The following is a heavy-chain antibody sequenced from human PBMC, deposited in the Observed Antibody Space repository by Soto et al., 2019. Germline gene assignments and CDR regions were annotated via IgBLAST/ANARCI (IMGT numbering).Heavy chain of an antibody. J-gene: IGHJ4*02. CDR2: IPYDGSNK. CDR3: ARYSGKYQGPIDY. Sequence: QVQLVESGGGVVQPGRSLRLSCEASGFTFSHYGIHWVRQAPGKGLEWLAVIPYDGSNKHYADSVKGRFTVARDNSKNTLYLQMNSLRAEDTAVYFCARYSGKYQGPIDYWGQGTLVTVSS. D-gene: IGHD1-26*01. CDR1: GFTFSHYG. V-gene: IGHV3-30*03.